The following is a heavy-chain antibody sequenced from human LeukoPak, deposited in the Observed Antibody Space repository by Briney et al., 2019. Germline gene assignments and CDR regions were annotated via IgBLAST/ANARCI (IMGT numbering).Heavy chain of an antibody. D-gene: IGHD2-2*02. CDR2: INHSGCT. V-gene: IGHV4-34*01. Sequence: AADTVSLPCAVYGGSFSGYYWSWIRQPPGRGLEWMGEINHSGCTKYNPSLKSRVTISVDTSKNQFSLKLSSVTAADRAVYCCARTPPRYCSSTSCYTFPDYWGQGALVTVSS. J-gene: IGHJ4*02. CDR1: GGSFSGYY. CDR3: ARTPPRYCSSTSCYTFPDY.